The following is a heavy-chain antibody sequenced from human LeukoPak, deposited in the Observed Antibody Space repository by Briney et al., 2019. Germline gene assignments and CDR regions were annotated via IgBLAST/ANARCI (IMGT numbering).Heavy chain of an antibody. V-gene: IGHV3-23*01. CDR2: ISGTIGDT. D-gene: IGHD3-10*01. Sequence: GGSLRLSCVGSGFTFSHYAMAWVRQAPGKGLEWVSTISGTIGDTYYADSVKGRFTISRDNSKDTPSLQMSSLRAEDTAEYFCVRLFRGVRGYFDYWGQGTLVAVSS. CDR1: GFTFSHYA. J-gene: IGHJ4*02. CDR3: VRLFRGVRGYFDY.